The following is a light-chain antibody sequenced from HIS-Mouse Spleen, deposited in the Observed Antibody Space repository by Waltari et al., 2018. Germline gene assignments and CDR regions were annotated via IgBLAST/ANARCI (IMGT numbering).Light chain of an antibody. J-gene: IGLJ3*02. CDR2: EGS. Sequence: QSALTQPASVSGSPGQSITISCTGTSSDVGSYNLVSWYQQHPGKAPKLMIYEGSKRPSVVSTRFSGSKSGNTASLTISGLQAEDEADYYCSSYTSSSTRVFGGGTKLTVL. CDR3: SSYTSSSTRV. CDR1: SSDVGSYNL. V-gene: IGLV2-14*02.